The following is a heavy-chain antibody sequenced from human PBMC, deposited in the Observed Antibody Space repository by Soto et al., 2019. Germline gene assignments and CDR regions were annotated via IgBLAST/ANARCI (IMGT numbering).Heavy chain of an antibody. Sequence: SETLSLTCAVYGGSFSGYYWSWIRQPPGKGLEWIGEINHSGSTNYNPSLKSRVTISADTSKNQFSLKLSSVTAADTAVYYCARGRGPGSVGLPAGGMNTGVYYYMDVWGKGTTVTVSS. J-gene: IGHJ6*03. CDR2: INHSGST. V-gene: IGHV4-34*01. CDR3: ARGRGPGSVGLPAGGMNTGVYYYMDV. CDR1: GGSFSGYY. D-gene: IGHD2-2*01.